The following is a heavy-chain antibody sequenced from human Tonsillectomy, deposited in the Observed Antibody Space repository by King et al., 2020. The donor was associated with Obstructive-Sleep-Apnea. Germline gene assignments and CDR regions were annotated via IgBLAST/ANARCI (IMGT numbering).Heavy chain of an antibody. V-gene: IGHV2-5*02. J-gene: IGHJ6*02. CDR2: IYWDDDK. CDR1: GFSLSTSGVG. D-gene: IGHD6-13*01. CDR3: AHSPSEYSSSQNAPNYYYYYYGMDV. Sequence: TLKESGPTLVKPTQTLTLTCTFSGFSLSTSGVGVGWIRQPPGKALEWLALIYWDDDKRYSPSLKSRLTITKDTSKNQVVLTMTNMDPVDTATYYCAHSPSEYSSSQNAPNYYYYYYGMDVWGQGTTVTVSS.